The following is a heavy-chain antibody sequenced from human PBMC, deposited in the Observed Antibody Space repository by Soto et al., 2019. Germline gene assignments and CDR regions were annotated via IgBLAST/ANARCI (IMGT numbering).Heavy chain of an antibody. CDR2: IDNAGSSA. CDR1: GFTFSIYW. J-gene: IGHJ6*02. Sequence: EVQLVESGGGLVQPGGSLRLSCAASGFTFSIYWMHWVRQAPGKGPVWISRIDNAGSSARYADSVRGRFTISRDNAKNTVYLQMTSLKAEDTAVYYCTRVGGSVSCMDVWSQGTTVNVSS. CDR3: TRVGGSVSCMDV. V-gene: IGHV3-74*01. D-gene: IGHD1-26*01.